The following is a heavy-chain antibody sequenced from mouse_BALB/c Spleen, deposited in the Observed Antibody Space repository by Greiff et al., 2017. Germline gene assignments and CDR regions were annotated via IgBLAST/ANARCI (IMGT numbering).Heavy chain of an antibody. CDR1: GYTFTNYW. Sequence: VQLVESGAELVRPGTSVKISCKASGYTFTNYWLGWVKQRPGHGLEWIGDIYPGGGYTNYNEKFKGKATLTADTSSSTAYMQLSSLTSEDSAVYFCATAKGNYGSSYAMDYWGQGTSVTVSS. J-gene: IGHJ4*01. CDR3: ATAKGNYGSSYAMDY. D-gene: IGHD1-1*01. CDR2: IYPGGGYT. V-gene: IGHV1-63*02.